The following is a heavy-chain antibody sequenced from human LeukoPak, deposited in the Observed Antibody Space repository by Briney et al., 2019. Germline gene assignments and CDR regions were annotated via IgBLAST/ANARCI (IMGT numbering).Heavy chain of an antibody. Sequence: GASVKVSCKTSGYTFTGYYMHWVRQAPGQGLEWMGWINPNSGDTNYAQKFQGRVTMTRDTSISTAYMELSRLRSDDTAVYYCAREGYGTTYYMDVWGKGTTVTVSS. CDR2: INPNSGDT. J-gene: IGHJ6*03. D-gene: IGHD1-14*01. CDR3: AREGYGTTYYMDV. CDR1: GYTFTGYY. V-gene: IGHV1-2*02.